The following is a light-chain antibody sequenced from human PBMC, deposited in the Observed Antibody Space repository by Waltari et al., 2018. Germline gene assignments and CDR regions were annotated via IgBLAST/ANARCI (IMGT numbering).Light chain of an antibody. J-gene: IGKJ1*01. V-gene: IGKV1-5*03. CDR3: QQYDSYPVT. Sequence: DIQMTQSPSTLSASVGDSVTITCRAGQSVSEWLAWYQQKPGRAPDLLIYKASTLERGVSSRFRVSGSGTEFTLTINSLQPDDFATYYCQQYDSYPVTFGQGTKVEIK. CDR1: QSVSEW. CDR2: KAS.